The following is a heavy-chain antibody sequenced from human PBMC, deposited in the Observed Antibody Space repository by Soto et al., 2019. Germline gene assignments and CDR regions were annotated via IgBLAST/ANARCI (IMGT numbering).Heavy chain of an antibody. CDR3: AKATHYGSGSYYRYNYGMDV. CDR2: ISYDGSKE. Sequence: LRLSCAASGFTFSSYGMHWVRQAPGKGLEWVAVISYDGSKEYFADSVKGRFTISRDNSKNTLYLQMSSLRAEDTAVYYCAKATHYGSGSYYRYNYGMDVWRQGTTVTVSS. V-gene: IGHV3-30*18. CDR1: GFTFSSYG. D-gene: IGHD3-10*01. J-gene: IGHJ6*02.